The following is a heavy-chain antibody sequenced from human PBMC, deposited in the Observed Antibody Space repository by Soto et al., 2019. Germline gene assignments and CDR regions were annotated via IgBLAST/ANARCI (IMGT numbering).Heavy chain of an antibody. CDR1: GFTFSNAW. CDR2: VKSKTEGGTA. J-gene: IGHJ3*02. Sequence: GGSLRLSCAASGFTFSNAWMNWVRQASGKGLEWVGRVKSKTEGGTADYAAPVKGRFTISRDDSKNTLYLQMNSLKTEDTAVYYCTTRGRVVGLHQDIWGQGTMVTVSS. V-gene: IGHV3-15*07. CDR3: TTRGRVVGLHQDI. D-gene: IGHD1-26*01.